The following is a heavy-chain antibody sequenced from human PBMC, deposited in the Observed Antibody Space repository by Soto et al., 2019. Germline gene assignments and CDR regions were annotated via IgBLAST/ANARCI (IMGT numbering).Heavy chain of an antibody. CDR1: GGSISSYY. J-gene: IGHJ4*02. CDR3: ARGGIAAAAPPDY. CDR2: IYYSGST. D-gene: IGHD6-13*01. Sequence: SETLSLTSTVAGGSISSYYGSWIRQPPGKGLEWIGYIYYSGSTNYNPSLKSRVTISVDTSKNQFSLKLSSVTAADTAVYYCARGGIAAAAPPDYWGQGTLVTVSS. V-gene: IGHV4-59*12.